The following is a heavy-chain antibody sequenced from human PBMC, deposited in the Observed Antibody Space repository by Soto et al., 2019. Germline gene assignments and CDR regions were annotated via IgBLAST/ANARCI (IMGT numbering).Heavy chain of an antibody. CDR1: GFTFSTYA. Sequence: EVQLLESGGGFIQPGGSLRLSCAVSGFTFSTYAMSWVRQAPGKGLEWVSAISGSGGSLYYADSVKGRFTISRDNSKNTLYLQMSSLRADDTTVYYCAKDLGYSSRLYFGYYFDYWGQGTLVTVSS. J-gene: IGHJ4*02. CDR2: ISGSGGSL. CDR3: AKDLGYSSRLYFGYYFDY. V-gene: IGHV3-23*01. D-gene: IGHD6-19*01.